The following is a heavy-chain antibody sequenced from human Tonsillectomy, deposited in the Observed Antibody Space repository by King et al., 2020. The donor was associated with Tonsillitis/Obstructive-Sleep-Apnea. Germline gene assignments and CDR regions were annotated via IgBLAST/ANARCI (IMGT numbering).Heavy chain of an antibody. D-gene: IGHD2-15*01. J-gene: IGHJ6*03. CDR3: ARGGGYYYMDV. Sequence: VQLQESGPGLVKPSETLSLTCTVSGDSISSYYWSWIRHPPGKGLEWIGYIYYSGSTNYNPSLKSRVTISIDTSKNQLSLKLSSVTAADTAVHYCARGGGYYYMDVWGKGTTVTVSS. CDR1: GDSISSYY. CDR2: IYYSGST. V-gene: IGHV4-59*08.